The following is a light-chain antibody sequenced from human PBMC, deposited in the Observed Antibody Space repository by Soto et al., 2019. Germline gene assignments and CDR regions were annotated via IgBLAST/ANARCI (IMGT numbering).Light chain of an antibody. CDR2: KAS. CDR1: QSISSW. V-gene: IGKV1-5*03. J-gene: IGKJ4*01. CDR3: QQYNSNPLT. Sequence: DIQMTQSPSTLSASVGDRVTITCRASQSISSWLAWYQQKPGKVPKLLIYKASTLESGVPSRFSGSGSGTEFTLTISSLQPDDFATYYCQQYNSNPLTFGGGTKVDI.